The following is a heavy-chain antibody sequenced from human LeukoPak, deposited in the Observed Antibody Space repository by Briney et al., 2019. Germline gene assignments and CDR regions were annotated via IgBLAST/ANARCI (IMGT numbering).Heavy chain of an antibody. J-gene: IGHJ6*02. V-gene: IGHV3-7*01. CDR2: IKQDGSEK. Sequence: PGGSLRLSCAASGFTFSSYWMSWVRQAPGKGLEWVANIKQDGSEKYYVDSVKGRFTISRDNSKNTLYLQMNSLGAEDTAVYYCAKTLFRDATGTTYYYGMDVWGQGTTVTVSS. CDR3: AKTLFRDATGTTYYYGMDV. CDR1: GFTFSSYW. D-gene: IGHD1-1*01.